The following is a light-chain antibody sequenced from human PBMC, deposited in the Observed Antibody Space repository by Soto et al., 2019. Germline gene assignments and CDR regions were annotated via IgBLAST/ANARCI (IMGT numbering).Light chain of an antibody. CDR1: SPNIGINY. CDR2: TND. CDR3: EVWDDSLSAYV. J-gene: IGLJ1*01. V-gene: IGLV1-47*02. Sequence: QSVLTQPPSASGTPGQRVTISCSGSSPNIGINYVYWYQQRPGTAPKLLIYTNDQRPSGVPDRFSGSKSGTSASLAISGLRSEDEGDYYCEVWDDSLSAYVFGTGTKVTVL.